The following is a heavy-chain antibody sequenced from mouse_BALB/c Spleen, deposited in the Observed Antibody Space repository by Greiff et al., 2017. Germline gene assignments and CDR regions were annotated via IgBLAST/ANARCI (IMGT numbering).Heavy chain of an antibody. CDR3: ARSVWGNYFDY. CDR1: GYTFTDYA. D-gene: IGHD2-10*02. V-gene: IGHV1S137*01. CDR2: ISTYYGDA. J-gene: IGHJ2*01. Sequence: VQLQQSGAELVRPGVSVKISCKGSGYTFTDYAMHWMKQSHAKSLEWIGVISTYYGDASYNQKFKGKATMTVDKSSSTAYMELARLTSEDSAIYYCARSVWGNYFDYWGQGTTLTVSS.